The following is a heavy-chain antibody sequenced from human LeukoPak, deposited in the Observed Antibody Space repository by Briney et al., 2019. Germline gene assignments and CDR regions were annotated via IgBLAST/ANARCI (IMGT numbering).Heavy chain of an antibody. CDR1: GVSFSGYY. CDR2: ISYSGST. V-gene: IGHV4-59*01. D-gene: IGHD5-12*01. Sequence: SETLSLTCAVYGVSFSGYYWSWIRQPPGKGLEWIGYISYSGSTNYNPSLKSRVTISVDTSKNQFSLKLSSVTAADTAVYYCAKKGGATSGNWFDPWGQGTLVTVSS. CDR3: AKKGGATSGNWFDP. J-gene: IGHJ5*02.